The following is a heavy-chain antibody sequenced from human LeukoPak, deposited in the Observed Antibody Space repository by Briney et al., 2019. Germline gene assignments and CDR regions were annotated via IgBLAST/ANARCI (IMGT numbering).Heavy chain of an antibody. CDR1: GVSISSSDYD. Sequence: SETLSLTCTVSGVSISSSDYDLDWIRPPPGTGLGWIGNIGASGHTYCNPSLKGRVTMSVDKSKNQLSLKLSSVTAADTAVFYCARRSGYYDYFGYWGQGTLVTVSS. D-gene: IGHD5-12*01. CDR3: ARRSGYYDYFGY. CDR2: IGASGHT. V-gene: IGHV4-39*01. J-gene: IGHJ4*02.